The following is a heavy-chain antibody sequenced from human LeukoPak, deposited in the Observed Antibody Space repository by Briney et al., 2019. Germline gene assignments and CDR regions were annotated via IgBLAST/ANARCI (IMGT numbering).Heavy chain of an antibody. V-gene: IGHV3-30*04. D-gene: IGHD2-2*01. CDR2: ISCDGTNT. CDR1: EFTFSHYA. J-gene: IGHJ6*03. CDR3: ARGPAASFYFYYYMDV. Sequence: GKSLRLSCAASEFTFSHYAMHWVRQAPGKRLEWVTFISCDGTNTYYADSVKGRFTISRDNSKNTLYLQMNSLRAEDTAVYYCARGPAASFYFYYYMDVWGKGTTVTVSS.